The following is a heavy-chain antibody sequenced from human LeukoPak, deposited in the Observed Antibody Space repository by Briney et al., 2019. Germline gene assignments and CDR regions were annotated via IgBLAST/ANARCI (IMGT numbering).Heavy chain of an antibody. CDR3: ARVSLGYFDWLPKERHWFDP. Sequence: SETLSLTCAVYGGSFSGYYWSWIRQPPGKGLEWIGEINHSGSTNYNPSLKSRVTISVDTSKNQFSLKLSSVTAADTAVYYCARVSLGYFDWLPKERHWFDPWGQGTLVTVSS. D-gene: IGHD3-9*01. CDR1: GGSFSGYY. CDR2: INHSGST. V-gene: IGHV4-34*01. J-gene: IGHJ5*02.